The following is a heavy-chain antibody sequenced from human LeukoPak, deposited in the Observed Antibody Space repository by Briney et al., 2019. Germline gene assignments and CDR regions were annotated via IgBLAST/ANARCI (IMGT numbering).Heavy chain of an antibody. CDR1: GGSISSSSYY. V-gene: IGHV4-39*07. CDR2: IYHSGST. D-gene: IGHD5-18*01. CDR3: ASSGYSYGSESDY. Sequence: SETLSLTCTVSGGSISSSSYYWGWIRQPPGKGLEWIGSIYHSGSTYYNPSLKSRVTISVDTSKNQFSLKLSSVTAADTAVYYCASSGYSYGSESDYWGQGTLVTVSS. J-gene: IGHJ4*02.